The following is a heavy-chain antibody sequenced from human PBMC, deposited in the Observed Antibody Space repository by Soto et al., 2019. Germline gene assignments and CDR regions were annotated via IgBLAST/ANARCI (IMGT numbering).Heavy chain of an antibody. Sequence: GGSLRLSCAASGFTFSDYYMSWIRQAPGKGLEWVSYISSSSSHTNCADSVKGRFTISRDNAKNSLYLQMNSLRADDTAVYYCERDDSSGYCDYWGQGTLVTVSS. CDR3: ERDDSSGYCDY. J-gene: IGHJ4*02. CDR2: ISSSSSHT. V-gene: IGHV3-11*06. CDR1: GFTFSDYY. D-gene: IGHD3-22*01.